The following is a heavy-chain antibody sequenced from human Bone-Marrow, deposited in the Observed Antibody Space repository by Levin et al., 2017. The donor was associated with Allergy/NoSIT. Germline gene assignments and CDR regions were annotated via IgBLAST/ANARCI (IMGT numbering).Heavy chain of an antibody. CDR1: GFTFSSYG. D-gene: IGHD5-12*01. J-gene: IGHJ4*02. Sequence: GESLKISCAASGFTFSSYGMHWVRQAPGKGLEWVAVISYDGSNKYYADFGKGRFTISRDNSKNTLYLQMNSLRAEDTAVYYCAKPHQYSGYDYYFDYWGQGTLVTVSS. CDR3: AKPHQYSGYDYYFDY. CDR2: ISYDGSNK. V-gene: IGHV3-30*18.